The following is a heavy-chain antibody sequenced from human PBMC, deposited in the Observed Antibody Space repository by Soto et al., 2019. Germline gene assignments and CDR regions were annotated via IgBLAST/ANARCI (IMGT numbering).Heavy chain of an antibody. V-gene: IGHV4-28*01. Sequence: SETLSLTYAVSGYSISSINWWGWIRQPPGKGLEWIGYIYYSGTTYYNPSLKSRVTMSVDTSKNQFSLKLTSVTAVDTAVYYCARREIQGPIDYWGQGTLVT. J-gene: IGHJ4*02. CDR2: IYYSGTT. CDR1: GYSISSINW. D-gene: IGHD1-26*01. CDR3: ARREIQGPIDY.